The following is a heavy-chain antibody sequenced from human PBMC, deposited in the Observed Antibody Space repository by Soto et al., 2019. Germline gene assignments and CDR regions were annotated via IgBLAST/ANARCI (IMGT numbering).Heavy chain of an antibody. CDR1: GGTFSSYA. D-gene: IGHD6-13*01. Sequence: QVQLVQSGAEVKKPGSSVKVSCKASGGTFSSYAISWVRQAPGQGLEWMGGIIPIFGTANYAQKFQGRVTITADESTSTAYMELSSLRSEDTAVYYCARNPREQQLHYYYYYGMDVWGQGTTVTVSS. J-gene: IGHJ6*02. CDR2: IIPIFGTA. V-gene: IGHV1-69*01. CDR3: ARNPREQQLHYYYYYGMDV.